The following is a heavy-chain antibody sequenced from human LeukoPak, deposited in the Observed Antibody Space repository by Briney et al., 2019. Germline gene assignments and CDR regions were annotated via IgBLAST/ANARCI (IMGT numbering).Heavy chain of an antibody. V-gene: IGHV1-18*01. CDR3: ARGYSVYVGFDPSDY. Sequence: GASVKVSCKASGYTFTNYGITWVRQAPGQGLEWMGWISAYNGNTNYAQKLQGRVTMTTDTSTSTAYMELRSLRSDDTAVYYCARGYSVYVGFDPSDYWGQGTLVTVSS. CDR2: ISAYNGNT. CDR1: GYTFTNYG. J-gene: IGHJ4*02. D-gene: IGHD5/OR15-5a*01.